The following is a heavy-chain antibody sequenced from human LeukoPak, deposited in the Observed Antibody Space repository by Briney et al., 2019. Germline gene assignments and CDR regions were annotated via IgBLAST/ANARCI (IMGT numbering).Heavy chain of an antibody. J-gene: IGHJ3*02. CDR2: IYYSGST. CDR1: GGSISSYY. V-gene: IGHV4-59*01. D-gene: IGHD3-22*01. CDR3: ARGLRYYYDSSGYRIGFDI. Sequence: PSETLSLTCTVSGGSISSYYWSWIRQPPGKGLEWIGYIYYSGSTNYNPSLKSRVTISVDTSKNQFSLKLSSVTAEDTAVYYCARGLRYYYDSSGYRIGFDIWGQGTMVTVSS.